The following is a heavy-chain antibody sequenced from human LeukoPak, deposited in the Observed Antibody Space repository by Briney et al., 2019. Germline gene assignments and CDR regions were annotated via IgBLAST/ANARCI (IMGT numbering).Heavy chain of an antibody. Sequence: TGGSLRLSCAASGFTFSNYNMDWVRQPPGKGLQWVSYISSSSNIMYYADSVKGRFTISRDNAKNSLFLQMNSLRAEDTAVYYCARDFAREFTIDYWGQGTLVTVSS. V-gene: IGHV3-48*01. CDR3: ARDFAREFTIDY. J-gene: IGHJ4*02. D-gene: IGHD3-10*01. CDR2: ISSSSNIM. CDR1: GFTFSNYN.